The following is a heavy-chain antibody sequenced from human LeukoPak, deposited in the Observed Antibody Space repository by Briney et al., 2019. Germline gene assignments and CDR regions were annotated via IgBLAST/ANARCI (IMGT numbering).Heavy chain of an antibody. Sequence: GGSLRLSCAASGFTFSTSVMHWVSQAPGKGLEYVSAISSNGDSTYYANSVKGRFTIYRENSKNTLYLQMGSLRAEDMAVYYCARGRGGYYDYWGQGTLVTVSS. V-gene: IGHV3-64*01. CDR2: ISSNGDST. CDR1: GFTFSTSV. D-gene: IGHD3-10*01. CDR3: ARGRGGYYDY. J-gene: IGHJ4*02.